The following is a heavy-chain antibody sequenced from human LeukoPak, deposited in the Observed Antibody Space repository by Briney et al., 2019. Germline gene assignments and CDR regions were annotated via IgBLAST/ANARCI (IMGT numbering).Heavy chain of an antibody. V-gene: IGHV3-30*18. Sequence: GASLRLSCAASGFTFSSYGMHWVRQAPGKGLEWVAVILYDGRSKYYADSVKGRFTISRDNSKNTLYLQMNSLRAEDTAVYYCAKVWRAGSTWGAFDIWGQGTMVTVSS. CDR1: GFTFSSYG. J-gene: IGHJ3*02. CDR2: ILYDGRSK. CDR3: AKVWRAGSTWGAFDI. D-gene: IGHD3-16*01.